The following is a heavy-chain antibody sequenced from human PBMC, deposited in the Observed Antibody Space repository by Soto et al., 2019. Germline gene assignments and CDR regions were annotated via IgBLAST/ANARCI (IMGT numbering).Heavy chain of an antibody. D-gene: IGHD3-22*01. Sequence: SGGSLRLSSAASGFPFSDYYMSWIRQAPGEGLEWISYISSSAYTIYADSVKGRFTISRDNAKNSLFLQMTSLRVEDTAVYYCARNFDSGGYYSDYWGQGTLVTVSS. V-gene: IGHV3-11*06. CDR2: ISSSAYT. CDR1: GFPFSDYY. CDR3: ARNFDSGGYYSDY. J-gene: IGHJ4*02.